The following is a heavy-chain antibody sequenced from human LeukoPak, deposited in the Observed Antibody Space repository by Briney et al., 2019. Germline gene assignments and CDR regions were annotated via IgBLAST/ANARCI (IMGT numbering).Heavy chain of an antibody. Sequence: GGSLRLSCAASGFTFSNYWMSWVRQAPGKGLEWVANIRPDSGEIYYVDSLKGRFIISRDNAKNSLYLQMNSLRVDDTAVYFCARDKIMGATRFDYWGQGALVTVSS. D-gene: IGHD1-26*01. CDR1: GFTFSNYW. J-gene: IGHJ4*02. CDR3: ARDKIMGATRFDY. CDR2: IRPDSGEI. V-gene: IGHV3-7*01.